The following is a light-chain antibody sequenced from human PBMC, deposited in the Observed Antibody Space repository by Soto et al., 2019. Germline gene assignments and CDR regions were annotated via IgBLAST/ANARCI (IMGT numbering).Light chain of an antibody. J-gene: IGKJ4*01. Sequence: EIVVTQSPGTLSLSPVDRAXPSCRASQSVSRNYLAWYQQKPGQAPRVLIYAASNRAHGSPARFSGSGSVTDFTRTISSLEPEDFAVYYGQQRSNWPLTFGGGTKVDIK. CDR2: AAS. V-gene: IGKV3-11*01. CDR1: QSVSRN. CDR3: QQRSNWPLT.